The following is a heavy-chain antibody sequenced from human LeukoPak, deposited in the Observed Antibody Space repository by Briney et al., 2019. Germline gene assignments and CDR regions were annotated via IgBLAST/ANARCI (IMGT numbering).Heavy chain of an antibody. J-gene: IGHJ6*04. D-gene: IGHD4-17*01. CDR2: INAGNGNT. CDR1: GYTFTSYA. CDR3: ARSPVTRTYYYYGMDV. Sequence: ASVTVSCKASGYTFTSYAMHWVRQAPGQRLEWMGWINAGNGNTKYSQKFQGRVTITRDTSASTAYMELSSLRSEDTAVYYCARSPVTRTYYYYGMDVWGKGTTVTVSS. V-gene: IGHV1-3*01.